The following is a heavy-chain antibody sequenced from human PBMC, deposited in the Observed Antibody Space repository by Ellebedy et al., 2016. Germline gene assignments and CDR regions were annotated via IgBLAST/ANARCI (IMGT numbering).Heavy chain of an antibody. CDR2: IYYSGST. CDR3: ARSGVISGSYYTRIYDAFDI. D-gene: IGHD1-26*01. V-gene: IGHV4-31*03. Sequence: SETLSLTCTVSGGSISSGGYYWSWIRQHPGKGLEWIGYIYYSGSTYYNPSLKSRVTISVDTSKNQFSLKLSSVTAADTAVYYCARSGVISGSYYTRIYDAFDIWGQGTMVTVSS. CDR1: GGSISSGGYY. J-gene: IGHJ3*02.